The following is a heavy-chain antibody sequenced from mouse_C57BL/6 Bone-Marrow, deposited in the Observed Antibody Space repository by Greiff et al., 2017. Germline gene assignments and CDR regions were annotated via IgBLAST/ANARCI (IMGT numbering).Heavy chain of an antibody. J-gene: IGHJ4*01. Sequence: EVKLVESGGGLVQPGGSLKLSCAASGFTFSDYGMAWVRQAPRKGPEWVAFISNLAYSIYYADTVTGRFTISRGNAKNTLYLEMSSLRSEDTAMYYCARQGLLYAMDYWGQGTSVTVSS. CDR2: ISNLAYSI. CDR1: GFTFSDYG. CDR3: ARQGLLYAMDY. V-gene: IGHV5-15*04. D-gene: IGHD1-1*01.